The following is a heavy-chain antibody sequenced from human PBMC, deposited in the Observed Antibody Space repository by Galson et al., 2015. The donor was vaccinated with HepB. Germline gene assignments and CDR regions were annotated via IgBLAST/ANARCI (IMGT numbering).Heavy chain of an antibody. J-gene: IGHJ4*02. V-gene: IGHV3-48*01. CDR2: ISSNSITI. D-gene: IGHD2-2*02. CDR1: GFTFSSYG. Sequence: SLRLSCAASGFTFSSYGMNWVRQAPGKGLEWISYISSNSITIYNVDSVKGRFTISRDNAKNSLYLQMNSLRAEDTAVCYCARSIPRYFDYWGQGILVTVSS. CDR3: ARSIPRYFDY.